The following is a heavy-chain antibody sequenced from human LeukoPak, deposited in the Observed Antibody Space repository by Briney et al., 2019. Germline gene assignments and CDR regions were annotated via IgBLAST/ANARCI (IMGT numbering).Heavy chain of an antibody. CDR1: GYTFTSYY. V-gene: IGHV1-69*04. CDR2: IIPILGIA. Sequence: AASVKVSCKASGYTFTSYYMHWVRQAPGQGLEWMGRIIPILGIANYAQKFQGRVTITADKSTSTAYMELSSLRSEDTAVYYCAREMATRRDGMDVWGQGTTVTVSS. D-gene: IGHD5-24*01. CDR3: AREMATRRDGMDV. J-gene: IGHJ6*02.